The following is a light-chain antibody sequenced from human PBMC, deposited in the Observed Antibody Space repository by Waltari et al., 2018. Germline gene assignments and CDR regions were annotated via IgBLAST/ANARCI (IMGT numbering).Light chain of an antibody. J-gene: IGKJ1*01. Sequence: DIQMTQFPSTLSASVGDRVTITCRSSHRVNNWLAWYQQKPGKAPKLMISQASTLQSGVPSRFSGSGSGTEFTLTISSLQPEDFATYYCQQYNYYSRTFGQGTKVEIK. CDR3: QQYNYYSRT. V-gene: IGKV1-5*03. CDR1: HRVNNW. CDR2: QAS.